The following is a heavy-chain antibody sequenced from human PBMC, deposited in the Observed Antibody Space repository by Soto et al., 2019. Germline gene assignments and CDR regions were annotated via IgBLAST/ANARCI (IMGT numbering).Heavy chain of an antibody. V-gene: IGHV3-30*18. Sequence: GGSLRLSCTASVFPFSSYGMHWVRQAPGKWLEWLSIMSSDGSNKYYADSVRSRFTISRDNSKNTLYLQMDSLGAEDTAMYYCAKDFDKVAARRSYPLDYWGQGTLVTVS. CDR3: AKDFDKVAARRSYPLDY. D-gene: IGHD6-6*01. J-gene: IGHJ4*01. CDR2: MSSDGSNK. CDR1: VFPFSSYG.